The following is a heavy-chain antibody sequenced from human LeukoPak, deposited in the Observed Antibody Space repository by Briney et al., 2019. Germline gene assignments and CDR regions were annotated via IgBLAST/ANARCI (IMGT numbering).Heavy chain of an antibody. D-gene: IGHD6-19*01. CDR3: ANIPQSSGWYEYFQH. J-gene: IGHJ1*01. V-gene: IGHV4-34*01. Sequence: SETLSLTCAVYGGSFSGYYWSWIRQPPGKGLEWIGSIYYSGSTYYNPSLKSRVTISADTSKNQFSLKLSSVTAADTAVYYCANIPQSSGWYEYFQHWGQGTLVTVSS. CDR2: IYYSGST. CDR1: GGSFSGYY.